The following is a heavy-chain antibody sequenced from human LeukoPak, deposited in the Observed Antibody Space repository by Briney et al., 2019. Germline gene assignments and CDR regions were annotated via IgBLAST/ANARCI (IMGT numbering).Heavy chain of an antibody. CDR2: ISKDGSGE. CDR1: GFTFSRYV. Sequence: GGSLRLSCVASGFTFSRYVIHWVRQAPGKGLEWVAVISKDGSGEYYADSVKGRFTVSRDPSKNSLYLQMNNLRGEDTAVYYCARAAPVRGVTFFDYWGQGTLITVSS. D-gene: IGHD3-10*01. V-gene: IGHV3-30*04. J-gene: IGHJ4*02. CDR3: ARAAPVRGVTFFDY.